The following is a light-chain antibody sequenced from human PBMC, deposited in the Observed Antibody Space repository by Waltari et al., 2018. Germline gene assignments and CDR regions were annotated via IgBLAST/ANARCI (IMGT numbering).Light chain of an antibody. CDR2: KSS. J-gene: IGKJ1*01. CDR1: QHISAW. Sequence: DIQLTQSPSTLSASIGDRVTITCRASQHISAWLAWYQQKPGKAPKLLIYKSSSSGSGVSSRFTGSGSGTDFTLTISGLQPDDFATYYCHHYDGYSRTFGQGTRVEVK. CDR3: HHYDGYSRT. V-gene: IGKV1-5*03.